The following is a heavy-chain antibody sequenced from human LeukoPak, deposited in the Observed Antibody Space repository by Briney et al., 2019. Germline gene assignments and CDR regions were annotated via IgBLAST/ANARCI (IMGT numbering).Heavy chain of an antibody. D-gene: IGHD6-19*01. CDR1: GFTFSSYS. CDR2: ISSSSSYI. CDR3: ARDPRIAVAGNPWFDP. J-gene: IGHJ5*02. Sequence: GGSLRLSCAASGFTFSSYSMNWDRQAPGKGLEWVSSISSSSSYIYYADSVKGRFTISRDNAKNSLYLQMDSLRAEDTAVYYCARDPRIAVAGNPWFDPWGQGTLVTVSS. V-gene: IGHV3-21*01.